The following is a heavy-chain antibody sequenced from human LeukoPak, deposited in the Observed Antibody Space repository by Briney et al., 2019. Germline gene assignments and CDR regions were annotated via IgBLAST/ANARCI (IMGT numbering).Heavy chain of an antibody. J-gene: IGHJ5*02. CDR2: ISSGGDSI. Sequence: PGGSLRLSRAASGITFSDHYMSWIRQAPGKGLEWLSYISSGGDSIYYADSVKGRFTISRDNAKNSVSLQMNSLRAEDTAVYYCARDGGYYDSSGYYHSWFDPWGQGTLVTVSS. V-gene: IGHV3-11*04. D-gene: IGHD3-22*01. CDR1: GITFSDHY. CDR3: ARDGGYYDSSGYYHSWFDP.